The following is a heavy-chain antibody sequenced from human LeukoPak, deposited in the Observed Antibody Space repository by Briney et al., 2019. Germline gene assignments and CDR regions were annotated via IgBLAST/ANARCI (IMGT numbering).Heavy chain of an antibody. D-gene: IGHD3-22*01. CDR1: GFTFSSYG. CDR2: IRYDGSNK. J-gene: IGHJ3*02. Sequence: GGSLRLSCAASGFTFSSYGMHWVRQAPGKGLEWVAFIRYDGSNKYYADSVKGRFTISRDNSKNTLYLQMNSLRAEDTAVYYCARVFNYYDRPDAFDIWGQGTMVTVSS. V-gene: IGHV3-30*02. CDR3: ARVFNYYDRPDAFDI.